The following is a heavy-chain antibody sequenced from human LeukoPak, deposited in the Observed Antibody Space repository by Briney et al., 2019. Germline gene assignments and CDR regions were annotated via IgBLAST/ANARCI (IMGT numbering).Heavy chain of an antibody. CDR2: IYYSGST. J-gene: IGHJ4*02. D-gene: IGHD3-22*01. V-gene: IGHV4-30-4*01. Sequence: PSETLSLTCTVSGGSISSGDYYWSWIRQPPGKGLEWIGYIYYSGSTYYNPTLKSRVTISVDTSKNQFSLKLSSVTAADTAVYYCASDYYDSSGYYSNYWGQGTLVTVSS. CDR3: ASDYYDSSGYYSNY. CDR1: GGSISSGDYY.